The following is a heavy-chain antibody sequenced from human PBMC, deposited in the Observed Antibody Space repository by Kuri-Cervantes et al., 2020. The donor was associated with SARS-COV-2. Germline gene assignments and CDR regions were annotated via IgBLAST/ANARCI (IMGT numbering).Heavy chain of an antibody. Sequence: LRLSCTVSNSSFSSSYYWGWIRQPPGKALEWLARIDWDDDKYYSTSLKTRLTISKDTSKNQVVLTMTNMDPVDTATYYCARTPRGMATDYWGQGTLVTVSS. CDR3: ARTPRGMATDY. D-gene: IGHD5-24*01. J-gene: IGHJ4*02. CDR1: NSSFSSSYYW. CDR2: IDWDDDK. V-gene: IGHV2-70*11.